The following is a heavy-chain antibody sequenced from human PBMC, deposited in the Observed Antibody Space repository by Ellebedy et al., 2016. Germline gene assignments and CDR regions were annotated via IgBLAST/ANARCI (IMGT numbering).Heavy chain of an antibody. CDR3: AFERAYCDEGSCYGMDV. V-gene: IGHV1-2*06. CDR2: VDPKSGGT. CDR1: GDFFIIYY. J-gene: IGHJ6*02. Sequence: ASVKVSXXASGDFFIIYYIYWVRQAPGQGLEWMGRVDPKSGGTEITRDFRGRITMTRDASIRTGYMELSNLRPDDTAVYYCAFERAYCDEGSCYGMDVWGQGTTVTVSS. D-gene: IGHD2-21*01.